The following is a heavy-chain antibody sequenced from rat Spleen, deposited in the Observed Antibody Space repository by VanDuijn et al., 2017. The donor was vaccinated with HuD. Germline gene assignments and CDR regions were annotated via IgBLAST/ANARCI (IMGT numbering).Heavy chain of an antibody. CDR1: GYSITSGYG. D-gene: IGHD1-10*01. V-gene: IGHV3-3*01. CDR3: ARRWGQVYNNYFDY. Sequence: EVQLQESGPGLVKPSQSLSLTCSVTGYSITSGYGWNWIRKFPGNKLEWMGYINSAGSTNYNPPLKSQISITRDTSKNQFFLQLNSVTTEDTATYYCARRWGQVYNNYFDYWGQGVMVTVSS. CDR2: INSAGST. J-gene: IGHJ2*01.